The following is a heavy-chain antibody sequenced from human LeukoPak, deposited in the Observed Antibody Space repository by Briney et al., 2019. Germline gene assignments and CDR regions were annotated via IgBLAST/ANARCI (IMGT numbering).Heavy chain of an antibody. CDR1: GYTLTSYY. CDR3: AREMQGWFDP. Sequence: ASVKVSCKASGYTLTSYYMHWVRQAPGQGLEWMGIINPSGGSTTYAQKFQGRVTMTRDTSTSTVYMELSSLRSEDTAMYYCAREMQGWFDPWGQGTLVTVPS. CDR2: INPSGGST. J-gene: IGHJ5*02. V-gene: IGHV1-46*01.